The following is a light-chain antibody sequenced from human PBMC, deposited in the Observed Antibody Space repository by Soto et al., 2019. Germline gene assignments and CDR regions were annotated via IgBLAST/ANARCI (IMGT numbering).Light chain of an antibody. CDR1: SSDVGGYNY. J-gene: IGLJ1*01. V-gene: IGLV2-14*01. Sequence: QSALTQPASVSGSPGQSITISCTGTSSDVGGYNYVSWYQQHPGKAPKLMIYDVSNRPSGVSNRSSGSKSGNTASLTISGLQAEDEADYYCSSYTSSFYVFGTGTKVTVL. CDR3: SSYTSSFYV. CDR2: DVS.